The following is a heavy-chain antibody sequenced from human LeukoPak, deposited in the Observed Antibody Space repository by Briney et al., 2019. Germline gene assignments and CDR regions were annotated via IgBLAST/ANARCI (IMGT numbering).Heavy chain of an antibody. Sequence: VASVKVSCKAPGYTFTSYGISWVRQAPGQGLEWMGWISAYNGNTNYAQKLQGRVTMTTDTSTSTAYMELRSLRSDDTAVYYCARELKDYYDSSGYYDYWGQGTLVTVSS. V-gene: IGHV1-18*01. D-gene: IGHD3-22*01. CDR2: ISAYNGNT. CDR1: GYTFTSYG. CDR3: ARELKDYYDSSGYYDY. J-gene: IGHJ4*02.